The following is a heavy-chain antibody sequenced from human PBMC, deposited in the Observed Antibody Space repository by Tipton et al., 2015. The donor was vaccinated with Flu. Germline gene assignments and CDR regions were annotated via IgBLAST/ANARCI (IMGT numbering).Heavy chain of an antibody. CDR1: GFTFSSYA. D-gene: IGHD3-3*01. Sequence: GSLRLSCAASGFTFSSYAMSWVRQAPGKGLEWVSAISGSGGSTYYADSVKGRFTISRDNSKNTLYLQMNSLRAEDTAVYYCAKEDLSDTIFGVVRTTVGAFDIWGQGTMVTVSS. CDR3: AKEDLSDTIFGVVRTTVGAFDI. J-gene: IGHJ3*02. V-gene: IGHV3-23*01. CDR2: ISGSGGST.